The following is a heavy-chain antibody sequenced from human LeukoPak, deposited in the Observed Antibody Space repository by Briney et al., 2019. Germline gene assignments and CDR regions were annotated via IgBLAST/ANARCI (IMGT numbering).Heavy chain of an antibody. CDR3: ARADYYGSGATVDY. Sequence: SQTLSLTCAVSGGSISSGGYSWSWIRQPPGKGLEWIGYIYHSGSTYYNPSLMSRVTISVDRSKNQFSLKLSSVTAADTAVYYCARADYYGSGATVDYWGQGTLVTVSS. CDR1: GGSISSGGYS. CDR2: IYHSGST. D-gene: IGHD3-10*01. V-gene: IGHV4-30-2*01. J-gene: IGHJ4*02.